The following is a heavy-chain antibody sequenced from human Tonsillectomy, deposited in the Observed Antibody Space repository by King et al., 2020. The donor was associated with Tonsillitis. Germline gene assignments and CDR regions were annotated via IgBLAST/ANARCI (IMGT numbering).Heavy chain of an antibody. CDR3: AKSTFIYGYGYYFDY. D-gene: IGHD2/OR15-2a*01. J-gene: IGHJ4*02. CDR1: GFTSSNYA. CDR2: LQSAGDRT. Sequence: VQLVESGGDLVQPGGSLRISCAASGFTSSNYAMSWVRQAPGKGLEWVSSLQSAGDRTFYADFVMGRFTISRDHSKNTVYLQMNSLRAEDTAVYFCAKSTFIYGYGYYFDYWGQGTLVTVSS. V-gene: IGHV3-23*04.